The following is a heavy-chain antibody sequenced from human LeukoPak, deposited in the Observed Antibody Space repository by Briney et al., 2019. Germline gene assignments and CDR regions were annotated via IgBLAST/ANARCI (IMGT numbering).Heavy chain of an antibody. V-gene: IGHV3-23*01. CDR1: GFSFSSYA. CDR2: ISDSGGRT. CDR3: AKHYGSGTYYNYFTY. J-gene: IGHJ4*02. D-gene: IGHD3-10*01. Sequence: PGGSLRLSCAASGFSFSSYALSWVRHAPGRGLEWVSAISDSGGRTYYADFVKGRFTISRDNSENTLFLQMSSLRAEDTATYYCAKHYGSGTYYNYFTYCGQGTLVSVSS.